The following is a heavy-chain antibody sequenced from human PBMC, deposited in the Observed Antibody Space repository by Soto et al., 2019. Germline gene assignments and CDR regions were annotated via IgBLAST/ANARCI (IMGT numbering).Heavy chain of an antibody. CDR1: GYNFTSYY. D-gene: IGHD2-2*01. Sequence: ASVKVSCKASGYNFTSYYMHWVRQAPGQGLEWMGIINPSGGSTSYAQKFQGRVTMTRDTSTSTVYMELSSLRSEDTAVYYCARDRQDIVVVPAAKSIMYYGMDVWGQGTTVTVSS. CDR2: INPSGGST. CDR3: ARDRQDIVVVPAAKSIMYYGMDV. J-gene: IGHJ6*02. V-gene: IGHV1-46*03.